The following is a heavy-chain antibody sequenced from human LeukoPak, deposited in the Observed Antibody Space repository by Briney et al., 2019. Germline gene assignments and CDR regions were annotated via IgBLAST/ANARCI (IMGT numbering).Heavy chain of an antibody. Sequence: ASVKVSCKASGYTFTSYYIHWVRQAPGHGLEWMGWINPNTGGTNYAQNFQGRVTMTRDTSISTTYMHLSRLRSDDTAVYYCAKVLNYDLLGLDAFHMWGQGTMVTVSS. V-gene: IGHV1-2*02. CDR2: INPNTGGT. D-gene: IGHD3-9*01. J-gene: IGHJ3*02. CDR3: AKVLNYDLLGLDAFHM. CDR1: GYTFTSYY.